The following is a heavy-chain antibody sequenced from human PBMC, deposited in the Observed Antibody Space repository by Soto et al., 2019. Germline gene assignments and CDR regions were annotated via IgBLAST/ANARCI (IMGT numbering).Heavy chain of an antibody. CDR1: GFTFSRYW. V-gene: IGHV3-74*01. CDR2: ISSYGSET. Sequence: EVQLVESGGGLVLPGGSLRLSCAASGFTFSRYWMHWVRQAPGKGLVWVSRISSYGSETHYADSVKGRFTISRDNAKXXLYLQMKSLRXXXXXXXXXAXNYAYAEGYYWYGIDVWGQGTTVTVSS. CDR3: AXNYAYAEGYYWYGIDV. D-gene: IGHD3-16*01. J-gene: IGHJ6*02.